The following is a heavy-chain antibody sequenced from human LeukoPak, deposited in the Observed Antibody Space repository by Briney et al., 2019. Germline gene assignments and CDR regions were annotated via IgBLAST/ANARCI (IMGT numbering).Heavy chain of an antibody. J-gene: IGHJ2*01. CDR2: INHSGST. Sequence: SETLSLTCAVYGGSFSGYYWSWIRQPPGKGLEWIGEINHSGSTNYNPSLKSRVTISVDTSKNQFSLKLSSVTAADTAVYYCARGLRVAAAVPRGYFDLWGRGTLVTVSS. V-gene: IGHV4-34*01. CDR3: ARGLRVAAAVPRGYFDL. D-gene: IGHD6-13*01. CDR1: GGSFSGYY.